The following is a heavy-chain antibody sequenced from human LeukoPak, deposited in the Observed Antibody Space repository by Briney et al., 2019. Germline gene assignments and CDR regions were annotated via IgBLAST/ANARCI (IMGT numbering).Heavy chain of an antibody. CDR2: IKYGGSEK. CDR3: ARAEGYSCAFYFVY. Sequence: HPGGSLRLTCAASGFTFSSYWMTWVRQAPGKGLEWVANIKYGGSEKYYADSVKGRFTISRDNAKNSLYLQMNSLRAEDTAVYFCARAEGYSCAFYFVYWGQGTLVTVSS. V-gene: IGHV3-7*04. J-gene: IGHJ4*02. D-gene: IGHD5-18*01. CDR1: GFTFSSYW.